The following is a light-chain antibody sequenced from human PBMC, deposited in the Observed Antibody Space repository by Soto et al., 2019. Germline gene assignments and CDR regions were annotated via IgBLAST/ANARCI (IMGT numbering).Light chain of an antibody. CDR2: GAS. Sequence: IVLTQSPGTLSLSPWERATLSCRASQSVSSSYLAWYQQKPGQAPRLLIYGASSRATGVPVRFSGSGSGTDFTLTISRLEPEDFAVYYCQQYGGSVQTFGQGTKVDIK. J-gene: IGKJ1*01. CDR3: QQYGGSVQT. V-gene: IGKV3-20*01. CDR1: QSVSSSY.